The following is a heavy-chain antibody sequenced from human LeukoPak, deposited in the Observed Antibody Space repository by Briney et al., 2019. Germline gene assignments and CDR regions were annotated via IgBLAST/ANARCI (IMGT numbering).Heavy chain of an antibody. CDR2: IKHDGSDK. V-gene: IGHV3-7*02. J-gene: IGHJ4*02. D-gene: IGHD6-19*01. CDR1: GFTFSNYW. CDR3: ASGSSSGWYRGTDY. Sequence: PGGSLRLSCTASGFTFSNYWMNWVRQAPGKGLEWVANIKHDGSDKYYVDSVKGRFTISRDNAKNSLFLQMNSLRAEDTAVYYCASGSSSGWYRGTDYWGQRSLVTVSS.